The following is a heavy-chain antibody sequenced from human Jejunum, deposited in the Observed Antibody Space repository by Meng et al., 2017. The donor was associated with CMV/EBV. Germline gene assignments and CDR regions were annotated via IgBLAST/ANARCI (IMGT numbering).Heavy chain of an antibody. CDR3: GTLKYTSGFYGPAY. Sequence: QGQRVQSGAELKKPGASVKVSCKASGYTFTRYPMNWVRQAPGQGLEWMGWISTNTGNPTYAQGFTGRFVFSVDTSVSTAYLQISSLKAEDTAVYYCGTLKYTSGFYGPAYWGQGALVTVSS. CDR2: ISTNTGNP. J-gene: IGHJ4*02. V-gene: IGHV7-4-1*02. CDR1: GYTFTRYP. D-gene: IGHD6-19*01.